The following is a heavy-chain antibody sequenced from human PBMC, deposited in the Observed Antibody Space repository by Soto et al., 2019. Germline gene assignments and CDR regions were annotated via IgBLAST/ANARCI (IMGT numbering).Heavy chain of an antibody. J-gene: IGHJ6*02. CDR1: GFTFSSYG. CDR2: ISYDGSNK. CDR3: AKDGGGDAPGMDF. Sequence: GGSLRLSCAASGFTFSSYGMHWVRQAPGKGLEWVAVISYDGSNKYYANSVKGRFTISRDNSKNTLYLQMNSLRAEDTAVYYCAKDGGGDAPGMDFWGQATTVSVSS. V-gene: IGHV3-30*18. D-gene: IGHD2-21*02.